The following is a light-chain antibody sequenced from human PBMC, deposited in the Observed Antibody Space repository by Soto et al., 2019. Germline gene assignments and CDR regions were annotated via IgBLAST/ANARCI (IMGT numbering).Light chain of an antibody. Sequence: EIVLTQSPGTLSLSPGERATLSCRASQSVSNNALAWYQQKPGQAPRLLIYGASNRATGIPDVFSGSGSGTDFTLTISRLEAEDFAVYYCQQYDGSPPFTFGPGTKVDIK. V-gene: IGKV3-20*01. CDR3: QQYDGSPPFT. J-gene: IGKJ3*01. CDR1: QSVSNNA. CDR2: GAS.